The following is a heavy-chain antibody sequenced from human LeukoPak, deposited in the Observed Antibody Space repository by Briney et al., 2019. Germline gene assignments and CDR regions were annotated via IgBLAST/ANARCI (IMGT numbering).Heavy chain of an antibody. Sequence: ASVKVSCKASGYTFTSYGISWVRQAPGQGLEWMGWISAYNGNTNYAQKLQGRVTMTTDTSTSTAYMELRSLRSDDTAVYYCARDLPNYDFWSDYYTKFDYWGQGTLVTVSS. CDR3: ARDLPNYDFWSDYYTKFDY. D-gene: IGHD3-3*01. J-gene: IGHJ4*02. V-gene: IGHV1-18*01. CDR2: ISAYNGNT. CDR1: GYTFTSYG.